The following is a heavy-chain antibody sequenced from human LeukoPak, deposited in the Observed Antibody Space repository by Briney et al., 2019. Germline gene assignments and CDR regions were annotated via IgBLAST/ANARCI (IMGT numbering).Heavy chain of an antibody. CDR3: AALWFGRTDAFDI. CDR1: GYTFTSYG. J-gene: IGHJ3*02. D-gene: IGHD3-10*01. V-gene: IGHV1-18*01. Sequence: GASVKVSCKASGYTFTSYGISWVRQAPGQGLEWMGWISAYNGNTNYAQKLQGRVTMTTDTSTSTAYTELRSLRSDDTAVYYCAALWFGRTDAFDIWGQGTMVTVSS. CDR2: ISAYNGNT.